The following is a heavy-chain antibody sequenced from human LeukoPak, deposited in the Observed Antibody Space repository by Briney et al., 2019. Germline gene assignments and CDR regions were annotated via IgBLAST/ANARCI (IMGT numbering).Heavy chain of an antibody. J-gene: IGHJ4*02. CDR1: GYTFTGYY. D-gene: IGHD6-19*01. CDR2: INPNSGDT. Sequence: GASVKVSCKASGYTFTGYYMHWVRQAPGQGLEWMGWINPNSGDTYYAQKFQDRVTVTRDTSISTAYMDLSWLRSDDTAVYYCARVGSSGWYVHPTLDYWGQGTLVTVSS. CDR3: ARVGSSGWYVHPTLDY. V-gene: IGHV1-2*02.